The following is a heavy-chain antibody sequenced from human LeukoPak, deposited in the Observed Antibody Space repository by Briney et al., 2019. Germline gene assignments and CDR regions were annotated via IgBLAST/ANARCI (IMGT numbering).Heavy chain of an antibody. V-gene: IGHV1-2*06. CDR3: ARAHQYSSSFYPLLNFDY. CDR2: INPNSGGT. J-gene: IGHJ4*02. CDR1: SYTFTGYY. Sequence: ASVKVSCKSSSYTFTGYYMHWVRQAPGHGLEWMGRINPNSGGTNYAQKIPGRVTMTRDMSISTAYMELSRLRSDDTAVYYCARAHQYSSSFYPLLNFDYWGQGTLVTVSS. D-gene: IGHD6-6*01.